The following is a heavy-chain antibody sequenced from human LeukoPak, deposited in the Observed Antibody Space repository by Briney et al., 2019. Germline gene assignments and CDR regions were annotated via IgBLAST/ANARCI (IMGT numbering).Heavy chain of an antibody. D-gene: IGHD2-15*01. Sequence: PSETLSLTCTVSGDSISSGGYYWSWIRQHPGKGLEWIGYIYYSGTTYYNPSLESRVTMSVDTSKNQFSLKLISMTAADTAVYYCASDTYFRGGTCFDYWGQGILVTVSS. J-gene: IGHJ4*02. CDR3: ASDTYFRGGTCFDY. CDR1: GDSISSGGYY. CDR2: IYYSGTT. V-gene: IGHV4-31*03.